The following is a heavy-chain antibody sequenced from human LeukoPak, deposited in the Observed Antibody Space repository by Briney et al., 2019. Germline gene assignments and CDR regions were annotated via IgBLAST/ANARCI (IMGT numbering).Heavy chain of an antibody. CDR3: TRHADYYGLVDY. D-gene: IGHD3-10*01. CDR2: IRSKANSYAT. CDR1: GFTFSGSA. V-gene: IGHV3-73*01. J-gene: IGHJ4*02. Sequence: PGGSLRLSCAASGFTFSGSAMHWVRQASGKGLEWVGRIRSKANSYATAYAASVKGRFTISRDDSKNTAYLQVNSLKTEDTAVYYCTRHADYYGLVDYWGQGTLVTVSS.